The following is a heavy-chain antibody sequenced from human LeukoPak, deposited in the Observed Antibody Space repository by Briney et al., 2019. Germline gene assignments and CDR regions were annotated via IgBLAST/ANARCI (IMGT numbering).Heavy chain of an antibody. CDR3: ASLPVGARPFDY. V-gene: IGHV3-48*04. CDR2: IGMIGYTI. Sequence: GGSLRLSCAAPGFNFSSYGMNWVRQAPGKGLEWVSYIGMIGYTIYYADSVKGRFTISRDNAKNSLYLQMNSLRAEDTAVYYCASLPVGARPFDYWGQGTPVTVSS. D-gene: IGHD1-26*01. CDR1: GFNFSSYG. J-gene: IGHJ4*02.